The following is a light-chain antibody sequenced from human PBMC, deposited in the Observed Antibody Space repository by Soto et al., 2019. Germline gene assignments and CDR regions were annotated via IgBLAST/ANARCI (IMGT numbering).Light chain of an antibody. CDR3: QKRSNWPPIT. V-gene: IGKV3-11*01. Sequence: EIVLPQSPATLSLSPGESAALSGRASQSVSRYLAWYQQKPGQAPRLLIYDASNRATGIPARFSGSGSGTDFTLTIRSLEPEDLAVYYCQKRSNWPPITVGHGTRLAIK. CDR2: DAS. CDR1: QSVSRY. J-gene: IGKJ5*01.